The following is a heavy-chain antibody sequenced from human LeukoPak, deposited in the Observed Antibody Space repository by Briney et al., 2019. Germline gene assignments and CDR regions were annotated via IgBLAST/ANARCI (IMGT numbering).Heavy chain of an antibody. CDR1: GGTFSSYA. J-gene: IGHJ4*02. CDR2: IIPIFGTA. CDR3: ASSEMVRGDIDRTTC. D-gene: IGHD3-10*01. Sequence: GAPVKVSCKASGGTFSSYAISWVRQAPGQGLEWMGGIIPIFGTANYAQKFQGRVTITADKPTSTAYMELSSLRSEDTAVYYCASSEMVRGDIDRTTCWGQGTLVTVSS. V-gene: IGHV1-69*06.